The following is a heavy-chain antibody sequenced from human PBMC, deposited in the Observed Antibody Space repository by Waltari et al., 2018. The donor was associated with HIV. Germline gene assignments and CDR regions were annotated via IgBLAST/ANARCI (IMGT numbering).Heavy chain of an antibody. CDR2: IYISGSP. Sequence: QVQLQESGPGLVKPSETLSLTCTVSGGSISGYYWSWIRQPAGKGLEWIGQIYISGSPNSNPSLKSRVTMSLDASKNLFSLKMRSVTAADTAVYYCARENILLLFGESYYNYYGMDVWGQGTTVTVSS. V-gene: IGHV4-4*07. CDR3: ARENILLLFGESYYNYYGMDV. CDR1: GGSISGYY. J-gene: IGHJ6*02. D-gene: IGHD3-10*01.